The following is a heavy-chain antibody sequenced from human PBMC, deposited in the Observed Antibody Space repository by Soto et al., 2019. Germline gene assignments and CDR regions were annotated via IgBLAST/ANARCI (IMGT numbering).Heavy chain of an antibody. D-gene: IGHD3-10*01. CDR1: GGTLSDHG. J-gene: IGHJ3*02. CDR3: ARGVYGSGNYYTGPSAFDI. V-gene: IGHV1-69*06. CDR2: TIPVFNTA. Sequence: QVQLEQSGAEVKKPGSSVKISCKASGGTLSDHGVSWLRQAPGQGLEWVGGTIPVFNTANYAPKFQGRVTIAADKSTKIAYMELSSLRSDDTAFYYCARGVYGSGNYYTGPSAFDIWGQGTLVIVSS.